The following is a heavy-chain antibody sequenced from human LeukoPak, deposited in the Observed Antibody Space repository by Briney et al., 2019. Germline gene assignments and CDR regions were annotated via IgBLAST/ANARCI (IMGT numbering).Heavy chain of an antibody. Sequence: SETLSLTCTVSGGSISPYYWSWIRQPAGKGLKWIGYIYYSGSTNYNPSLKSRVTISVDTSKNQFSLKLSSVTAADTAVYYCARAFYPGYYSYMAVWGKGTTVTVSS. D-gene: IGHD3-3*02. CDR2: IYYSGST. CDR1: GGSISPYY. J-gene: IGHJ6*03. V-gene: IGHV4-59*01. CDR3: ARAFYPGYYSYMAV.